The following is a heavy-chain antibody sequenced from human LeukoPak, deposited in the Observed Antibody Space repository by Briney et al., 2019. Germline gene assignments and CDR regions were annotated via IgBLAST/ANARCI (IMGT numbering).Heavy chain of an antibody. CDR2: INHSGST. D-gene: IGHD5-18*01. V-gene: IGHV4-34*01. Sequence: SETPSLTCAVYGGSFSGYYWSWIRQPPGKGLEWIGEINHSGSTNYNPSLKSRVTISVDPSKNQFSLKLSSVTAADTAVYYCARGIDGYSYGYYGYWGQGTLVTVSS. J-gene: IGHJ4*02. CDR3: ARGIDGYSYGYYGY. CDR1: GGSFSGYY.